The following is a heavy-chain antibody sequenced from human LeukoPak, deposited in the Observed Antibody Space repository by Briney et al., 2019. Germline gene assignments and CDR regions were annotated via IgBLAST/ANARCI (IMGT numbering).Heavy chain of an antibody. CDR3: SRESGAFSPFGY. J-gene: IGHJ4*02. D-gene: IGHD1-26*01. CDR2: ISLSGLT. Sequence: PSETLSLTCGVSGGSISSTNWWSWVRQPPGQGLEWIGEISLSGLTNYNPSLKSRVTMSLDKSKNHLSLNLTSVTDADTAVYYCSRESGAFSPFGYWGQGTLVTVSS. CDR1: GGSISSTNW. V-gene: IGHV4-4*02.